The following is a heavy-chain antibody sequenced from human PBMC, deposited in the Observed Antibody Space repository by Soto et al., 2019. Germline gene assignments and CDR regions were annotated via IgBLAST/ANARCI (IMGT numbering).Heavy chain of an antibody. J-gene: IGHJ4*02. CDR3: AKDTPLRYYYGSGSYFDY. V-gene: IGHV3-23*01. CDR2: ISGSGGST. Sequence: VQLLESGGGLVQPGGSLRLSCAASGFTFSSYAMSWVRQAPGKGLEWVSAISGSGGSTYYADSVKGRFTISRDNSKNTLYLQMNSLRAEDTAVYYCAKDTPLRYYYGSGSYFDYWGQGTLVTVSS. D-gene: IGHD3-10*01. CDR1: GFTFSSYA.